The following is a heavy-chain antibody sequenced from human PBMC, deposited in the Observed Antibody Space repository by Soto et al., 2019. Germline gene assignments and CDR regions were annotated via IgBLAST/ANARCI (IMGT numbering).Heavy chain of an antibody. D-gene: IGHD3-22*01. V-gene: IGHV1-69*01. J-gene: IGHJ4*02. Sequence: QVQLEQSGAEVKKPGSSVKVSCKASGGTFSSYGINWVRQAPGQGLEWMGGIIPIFVTAKYARKLQGRVTMTADESTGTAYRELSSLGSEGTAVYYCARPRHYVHDSGGYYSSFDYWGQGTQITVSS. CDR3: ARPRHYVHDSGGYYSSFDY. CDR1: GGTFSSYG. CDR2: IIPIFVTA.